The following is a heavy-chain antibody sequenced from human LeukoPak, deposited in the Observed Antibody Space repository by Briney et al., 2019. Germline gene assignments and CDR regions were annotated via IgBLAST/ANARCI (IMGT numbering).Heavy chain of an antibody. V-gene: IGHV3-15*01. CDR3: TTDRVGVTASMAAFDM. CDR1: GFSFSNAC. D-gene: IGHD2-21*02. Sequence: GGSLRLSCAASGFSFSNACMSWVRQAPGKGLECVGRIKSKSNGGTTDYTAPVKDRFTISGDDSKNMLYLQMNSLKTEDTAVYYCTTDRVGVTASMAAFDMWGQGTLVTVSS. J-gene: IGHJ3*02. CDR2: IKSKSNGGTT.